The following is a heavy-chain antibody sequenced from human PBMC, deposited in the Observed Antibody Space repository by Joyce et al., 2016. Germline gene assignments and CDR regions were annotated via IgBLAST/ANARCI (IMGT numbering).Heavy chain of an antibody. CDR3: ARDRLYSASWSNYHYYYMDV. Sequence: QVQLVQSGAEVKKPGASVKVSCKASGYTFTGYYMHWGRQAPGQGLEWMGRINPNTGGTNYPQKFQGRVTMTRDTSITTAYLELSRLGSDDTAVYYCARDRLYSASWSNYHYYYMDVWGEGTTVTVSS. CDR1: GYTFTGYY. CDR2: INPNTGGT. D-gene: IGHD6-13*01. J-gene: IGHJ6*03. V-gene: IGHV1-2*06.